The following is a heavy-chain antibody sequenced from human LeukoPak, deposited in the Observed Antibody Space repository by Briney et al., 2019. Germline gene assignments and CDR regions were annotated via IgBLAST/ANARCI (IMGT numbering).Heavy chain of an antibody. CDR1: GFTFSRHG. Sequence: GGSLRLSCVASGFTFSRHGMNWVRQAPGKGLEWVSGISPSGDIKYYVDSVKGRFTVSRDNSKNTLYLQINSLRDEDTAVYYCATPPGGDAFDIWGQGTMVTVSS. CDR3: ATPPGGDAFDI. V-gene: IGHV3-23*01. J-gene: IGHJ3*02. CDR2: ISPSGDIK. D-gene: IGHD3-16*01.